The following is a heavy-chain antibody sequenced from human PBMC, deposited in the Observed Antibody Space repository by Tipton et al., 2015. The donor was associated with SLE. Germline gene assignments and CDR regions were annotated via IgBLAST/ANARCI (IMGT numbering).Heavy chain of an antibody. CDR3: ARQTNYMDV. Sequence: SLRLSCAASGFTFSSYTMNWVRQAPGKGLEWVSPICISSNYIYYPDSVKGRFTISRDNAKNSLYLQMNTLRAEDTAVYYCARQTNYMDVWGKGTTVTDSS. CDR1: GFTFSSYT. J-gene: IGHJ6*03. CDR2: ICISSNYI. V-gene: IGHV3-21*01.